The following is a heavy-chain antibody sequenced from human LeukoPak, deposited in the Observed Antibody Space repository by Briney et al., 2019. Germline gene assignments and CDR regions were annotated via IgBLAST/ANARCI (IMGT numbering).Heavy chain of an antibody. CDR1: GGSISSYY. CDR2: IYTSGST. J-gene: IGHJ2*01. Sequence: SETXSLTCTVSGGSISSYYWSWIRQPAGKGLEWIGRIYTSGSTNYNPSLKSRVTMSVDTSKNQFSLKLSSVTAADTAVYYCARGAYSSSWLSPWYFDLWGRGTLVTVSS. D-gene: IGHD6-13*01. CDR3: ARGAYSSSWLSPWYFDL. V-gene: IGHV4-4*07.